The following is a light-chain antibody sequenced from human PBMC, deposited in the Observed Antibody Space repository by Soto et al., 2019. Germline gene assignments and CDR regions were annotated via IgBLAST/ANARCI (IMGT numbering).Light chain of an antibody. Sequence: EIVLTQSPGTLSLSPGERATLSCRASQSISTHFFAWYQQKPGQAPRLLIYGAFYRATGIPDRFSGSGSGTDSTRTISRLELEDFAVYYCQQYSWTFGQGTKVEMK. J-gene: IGKJ1*01. CDR2: GAF. V-gene: IGKV3-20*01. CDR1: QSISTHF. CDR3: QQYSWT.